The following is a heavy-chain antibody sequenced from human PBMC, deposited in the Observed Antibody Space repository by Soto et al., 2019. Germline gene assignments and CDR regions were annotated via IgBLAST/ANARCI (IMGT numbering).Heavy chain of an antibody. Sequence: QVQLQESGPGLVKPSETLSLTCTVSGGSVTTDVFHWNWIRQHPGKGLEWIGYISHNGRTYYNPSLGGRLSFSLDTSKNLFSLRLTSVTAADTAIYYCARHLSGDYPNLSWFDPWGQGTLVTVSA. D-gene: IGHD4-17*01. CDR2: ISHNGRT. CDR1: GGSVTTDVFH. V-gene: IGHV4-31*03. J-gene: IGHJ5*02. CDR3: ARHLSGDYPNLSWFDP.